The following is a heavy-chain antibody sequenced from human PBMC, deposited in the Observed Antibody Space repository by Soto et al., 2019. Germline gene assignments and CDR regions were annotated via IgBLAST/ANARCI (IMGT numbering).Heavy chain of an antibody. CDR3: ARVPPYTIFGAVPKYYYYYYMDV. CDR1: GGSFSGYY. Sequence: SETLSLTCAVYGGSFSGYYWSWIRQPPGKGLEWIGEINHSGSTNYNPSLKSRVTISVDTSKNQFSLKLSSVTAADTAVYYCARVPPYTIFGAVPKYYYYYYMDVWGKGTTVTVSS. CDR2: INHSGST. V-gene: IGHV4-34*01. D-gene: IGHD3-3*01. J-gene: IGHJ6*03.